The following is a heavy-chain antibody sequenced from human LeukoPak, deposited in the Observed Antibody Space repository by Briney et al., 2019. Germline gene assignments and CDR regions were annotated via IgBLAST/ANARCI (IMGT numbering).Heavy chain of an antibody. CDR3: ARVRAAAGPYWYFDL. CDR2: IYTSGST. Sequence: SETLSLTCTVSGGSISSGSYYWSWIRQPARKGLEWIGRIYTSGSTNYNPSLKSRVTISVDTSKNQFSLKLSSVTAADTAVYYCARVRAAAGPYWYFDLWGRGTLVTVSS. V-gene: IGHV4-61*02. CDR1: GGSISSGSYY. D-gene: IGHD6-13*01. J-gene: IGHJ2*01.